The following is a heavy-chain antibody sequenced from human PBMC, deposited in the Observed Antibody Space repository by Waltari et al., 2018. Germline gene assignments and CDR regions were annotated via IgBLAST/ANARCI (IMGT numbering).Heavy chain of an antibody. J-gene: IGHJ3*02. D-gene: IGHD4-17*01. CDR2: IRYDGSFK. CDR3: AKDGDYSLPGYDAFDI. CDR1: GLIFNPYG. V-gene: IGHV3-30*02. Sequence: QVQLLESGGRVVQPGGSLRLSCATSGLIFNPYGMHWVRQTPGKGLEWVAFIRYDGSFKDYADSVNGRFSISRDNSKNTLYLQMNDLRPEDTALYYCAKDGDYSLPGYDAFDIWGQGTMVTVSP.